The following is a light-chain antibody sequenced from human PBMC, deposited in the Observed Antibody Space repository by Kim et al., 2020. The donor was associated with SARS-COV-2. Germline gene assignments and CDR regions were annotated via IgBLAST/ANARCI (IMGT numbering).Light chain of an antibody. V-gene: IGLV3-1*01. CDR2: QDS. CDR1: KLGDKY. Sequence: VSPGQTASITCSGDKLGDKYACWYQQKPGQSHVVGIYQDSKRPSGIPERFSGSNSGNTATLTISGTQAMDEADYYCQAWDSSTVVFGGGTQLTVL. J-gene: IGLJ2*01. CDR3: QAWDSSTVV.